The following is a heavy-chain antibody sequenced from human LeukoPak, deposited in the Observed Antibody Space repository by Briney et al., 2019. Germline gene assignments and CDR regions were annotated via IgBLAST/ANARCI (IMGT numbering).Heavy chain of an antibody. CDR1: GYTFTSYY. CDR2: INPSGGST. Sequence: ASVEVSCKASGYTFTSYYMHWVRQAPGQGLEWMGIINPSGGSTSYAQKFQGRVTMTRDMSTSTVYMELSSLRSEDTAVYYCARSPTDYYDSSGLYPIWREPFDYWGQGTLVTVSS. CDR3: ARSPTDYYDSSGLYPIWREPFDY. V-gene: IGHV1-46*01. J-gene: IGHJ4*02. D-gene: IGHD3-22*01.